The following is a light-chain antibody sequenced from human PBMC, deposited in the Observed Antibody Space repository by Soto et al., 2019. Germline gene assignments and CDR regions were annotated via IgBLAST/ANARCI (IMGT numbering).Light chain of an antibody. CDR3: ETWDFSLNTVV. V-gene: IGLV2-14*01. CDR2: EVS. Sequence: QSALTQPASVSGSPGQSITISCTGTSSDVGGYNYVSWYQQHPGKAPKLMIYEVSNRPSGVSNRFSGSKSGNTASLTISGLQAEDEADYYCETWDFSLNTVVFGGGTKLTVL. CDR1: SSDVGGYNY. J-gene: IGLJ2*01.